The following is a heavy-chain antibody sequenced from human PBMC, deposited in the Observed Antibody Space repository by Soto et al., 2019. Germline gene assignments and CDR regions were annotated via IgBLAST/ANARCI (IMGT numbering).Heavy chain of an antibody. CDR3: AKFYGSSWYFDC. D-gene: IGHD6-13*01. Sequence: EVQLLESGGGLVQPGGSLRLSCAASGFTFSSYAMSWVRQAPGKGLEWVSAISGSGGSTYYADSVKGRFTISRDNSKNTRYLQMNSLRAEDTAVYYCAKFYGSSWYFDCWGQGALVTVSS. J-gene: IGHJ4*02. CDR2: ISGSGGST. CDR1: GFTFSSYA. V-gene: IGHV3-23*01.